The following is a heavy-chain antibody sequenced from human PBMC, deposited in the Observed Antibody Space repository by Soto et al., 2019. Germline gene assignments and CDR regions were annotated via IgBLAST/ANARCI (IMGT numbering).Heavy chain of an antibody. D-gene: IGHD4-17*01. Sequence: GGSLRLSCAASGFTFNTYSMNWVRQAPGKGLEWVSSISSSGSYIYYADSVKGRFTISRDNAKSTLSLQMNSLRAEDTAVYYCARDLNTVTTAYFQHWGQGTLVTVSS. CDR3: ARDLNTVTTAYFQH. J-gene: IGHJ1*01. CDR2: ISSSGSYI. V-gene: IGHV3-21*01. CDR1: GFTFNTYS.